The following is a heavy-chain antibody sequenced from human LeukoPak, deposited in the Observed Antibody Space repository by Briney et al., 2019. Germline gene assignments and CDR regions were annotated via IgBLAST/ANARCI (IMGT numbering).Heavy chain of an antibody. CDR3: AKDGRLLRFPNYFDY. CDR2: ISGSGGST. D-gene: IGHD3-3*01. CDR1: GFTFSSYA. V-gene: IGHV3-23*01. J-gene: IGHJ4*02. Sequence: GSLRLSCAASGFTFSSYAMSWVRQAPGKGLEWVSAISGSGGSTYYADSVKGRFTISRDNSKNTLYLQMNSLRAEDTAVYYCAKDGRLLRFPNYFDYWGQGTLVTVSS.